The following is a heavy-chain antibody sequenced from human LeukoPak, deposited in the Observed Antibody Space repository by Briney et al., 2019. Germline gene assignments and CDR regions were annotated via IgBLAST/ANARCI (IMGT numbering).Heavy chain of an antibody. J-gene: IGHJ3*02. CDR3: AKKGTYDYVWGRPTPGAFDI. D-gene: IGHD3-16*01. V-gene: IGHV3-23*01. Sequence: GGSLRLSCTASGFTFSSYAMSWVRLAPGKGLEWVSAISGSGGSTYYADSVKGRFTISRDNSKNTLYLQMNSLRAEDTAVYYCAKKGTYDYVWGRPTPGAFDIWGQGTMVTVSS. CDR2: ISGSGGST. CDR1: GFTFSSYA.